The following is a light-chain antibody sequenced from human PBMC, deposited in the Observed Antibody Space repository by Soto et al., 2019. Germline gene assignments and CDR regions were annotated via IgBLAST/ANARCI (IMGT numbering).Light chain of an antibody. V-gene: IGKV3-15*01. CDR2: GAS. CDR3: LQYSTWPPLYT. CDR1: QSVSSN. J-gene: IGKJ2*01. Sequence: EIVMTQSPATLSVSPGERATLSCRASQSVSSNLAWYQQKPGQAPRLLIYGASTRATGITARFSGSGSGTEFTLTISSLQSTDLAVYYCLQYSTWPPLYTFGQGTKLEIK.